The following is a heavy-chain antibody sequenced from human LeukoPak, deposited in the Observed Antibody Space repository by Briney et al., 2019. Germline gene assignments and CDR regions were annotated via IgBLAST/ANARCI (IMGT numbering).Heavy chain of an antibody. CDR2: IYYSGST. J-gene: IGHJ6*02. CDR3: ARDENDPYYYYYGMDV. Sequence: SETLSLTCTVSGGSVSSYYWSWIRQHPGKGLGWIGYIYYSGSTYYNPSPKSRVTISVDTSKNQFSLKLSSVTAADTAVYYCARDENDPYYYYYGMDVWGQGTTVTVSS. CDR1: GGSVSSYY. V-gene: IGHV4-31*03.